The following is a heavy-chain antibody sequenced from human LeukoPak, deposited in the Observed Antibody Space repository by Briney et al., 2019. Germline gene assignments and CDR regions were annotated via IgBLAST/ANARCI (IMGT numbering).Heavy chain of an antibody. J-gene: IGHJ6*03. CDR1: GFTFDDYG. CDR3: ARLRDPYCSSTSCSDYYYYYMDV. D-gene: IGHD2-2*01. V-gene: IGHV3-20*04. Sequence: GGSLRPSCAASGFTFDDYGMSWVRQAPGKGLEWVSGINWNGGSTGYADSVKGRFTISRDNAKNSLYLQMNSLRAEDTALYYCARLRDPYCSSTSCSDYYYYYMDVWGKGTTVTVSS. CDR2: INWNGGST.